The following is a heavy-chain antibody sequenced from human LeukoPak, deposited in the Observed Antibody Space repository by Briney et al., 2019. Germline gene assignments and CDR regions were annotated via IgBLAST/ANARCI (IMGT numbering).Heavy chain of an antibody. D-gene: IGHD3-22*01. J-gene: IGHJ4*02. CDR1: GYSISSSSYY. CDR2: IYYSGST. Sequence: SETLSLTCTVSGYSISSSSYYWGWIRQPPGKGLEWIGSIYYSGSTYYNPSLKSRVTISVDTSKNQFSLKLSSVTAADTAVYYCARYYYDSSGYLDYWGQGTLVTVSS. V-gene: IGHV4-39*01. CDR3: ARYYYDSSGYLDY.